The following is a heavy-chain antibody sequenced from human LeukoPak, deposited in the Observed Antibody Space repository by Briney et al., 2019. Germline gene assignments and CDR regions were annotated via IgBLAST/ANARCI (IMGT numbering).Heavy chain of an antibody. CDR2: ISGSGGST. J-gene: IGHJ4*02. D-gene: IGHD6-13*01. CDR1: EFTFSSYC. CDR3: AKDTGIPGYSSSRGGCFDY. Sequence: GGSLRLSCAASEFTFSSYCMNWVRQAPGKGLEWVSAISGSGGSTYYADSVKGRFTISGDNSKNTLYLQMNSLRAEDTAVYYCAKDTGIPGYSSSRGGCFDYWGQGTLVTVSS. V-gene: IGHV3-23*01.